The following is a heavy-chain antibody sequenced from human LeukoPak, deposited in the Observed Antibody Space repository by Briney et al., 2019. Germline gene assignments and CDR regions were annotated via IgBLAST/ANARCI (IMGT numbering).Heavy chain of an antibody. V-gene: IGHV1-69*04. J-gene: IGHJ6*02. D-gene: IGHD1-26*01. CDR3: ARDGTRLSYYYYGMDV. Sequence: SVKVSCKASGGTFSSYAISWVRQAPGQGLEWMGRIIPILGIANYAQKFQGRVTITADKSTSTAYMELSSLRSEDTAVYYCARDGTRLSYYYYGMDVWGQGTTVTVSS. CDR2: IIPILGIA. CDR1: GGTFSSYA.